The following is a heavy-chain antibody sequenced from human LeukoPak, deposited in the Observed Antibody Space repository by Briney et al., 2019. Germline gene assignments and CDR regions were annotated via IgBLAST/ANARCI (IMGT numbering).Heavy chain of an antibody. Sequence: SETLSLTCTVSGGSISSYYWSWIRQPPGKGLEWIGYIYYSGSTNYNPSPKSRVTISVDTSKNQFSLKLSSVTAADTAVYYCARHASSWPNFDYWGQGTLVTVSS. CDR2: IYYSGST. CDR1: GGSISSYY. CDR3: ARHASSWPNFDY. V-gene: IGHV4-59*08. J-gene: IGHJ4*02. D-gene: IGHD6-13*01.